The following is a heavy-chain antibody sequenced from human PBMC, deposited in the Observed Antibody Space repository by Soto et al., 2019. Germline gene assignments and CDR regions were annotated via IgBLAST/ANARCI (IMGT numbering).Heavy chain of an antibody. CDR1: GGSISSSSYY. CDR3: ARHTPAISISDH. D-gene: IGHD2-15*01. J-gene: IGHJ4*02. CDR2: IYYSGST. V-gene: IGHV4-39*01. Sequence: QLQLQESGPGLVKPSETLSLTCTVSGGSISSSSYYWGWIRQPPGKGLEWIGSIYYSGSTYYNPSLNSRVPVPVDTSPNQFSLKLSSVPAADTAVYYCARHTPAISISDHWGQGTLVTVSS.